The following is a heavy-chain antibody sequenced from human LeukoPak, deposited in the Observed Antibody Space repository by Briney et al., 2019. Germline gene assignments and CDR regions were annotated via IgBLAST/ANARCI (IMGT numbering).Heavy chain of an antibody. CDR3: ARGGYYYDSSGYYQVDY. D-gene: IGHD3-22*01. CDR1: GFTFSSYA. J-gene: IGHJ4*02. Sequence: GGSLRLSCAASGFTFSSYAMSWVRQAPGKGLEWVSAISGSGDSTYYADSVKGRFTISRDNSKNTLYLQMNSLRAEDTAVYYCARGGYYYDSSGYYQVDYWGQGTLVTVSS. V-gene: IGHV3-23*01. CDR2: ISGSGDST.